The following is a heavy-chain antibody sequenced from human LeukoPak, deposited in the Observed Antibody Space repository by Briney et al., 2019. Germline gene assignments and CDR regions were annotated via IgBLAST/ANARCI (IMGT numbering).Heavy chain of an antibody. CDR1: GFTFSNYP. J-gene: IGHJ5*02. Sequence: GGSLRLSCAASGFTFSNYPIHWVRQAPGKGLEFVSSIHSNGISTYYGDSVKGRFTVSRDNSKNTVYLQMGSLREEDMAVYYCARTQQWLATGGWYWFDTWGQGTLVTVSS. V-gene: IGHV3-64*02. CDR2: IHSNGIST. D-gene: IGHD6-19*01. CDR3: ARTQQWLATGGWYWFDT.